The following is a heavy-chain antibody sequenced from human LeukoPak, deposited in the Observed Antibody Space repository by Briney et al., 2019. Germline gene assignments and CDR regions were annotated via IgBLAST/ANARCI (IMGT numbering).Heavy chain of an antibody. J-gene: IGHJ4*02. D-gene: IGHD6-13*01. CDR2: ISYDGSNK. CDR1: GFTFSSYA. Sequence: GGSLRLSCAASGFTFSSYAMHWVRQAPGKGLEWVAVISYDGSNKYYADSVKGRFTISRDNSKNTLYLQMNTLRTEDTAAYFCTRGASVGVAAPGHWGQGTLVTVSS. CDR3: TRGASVGVAAPGH. V-gene: IGHV3-30*04.